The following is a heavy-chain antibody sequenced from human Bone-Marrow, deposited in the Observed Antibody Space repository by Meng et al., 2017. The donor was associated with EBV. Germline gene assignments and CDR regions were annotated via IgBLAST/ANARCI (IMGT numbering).Heavy chain of an antibody. CDR3: ARHGAYGSGSTD. Sequence: QGQLLESAPGLVKPSQTLSLTCAASGCSISSGGYYLSWIRQPPGKGLEWIGYIYYSGSTYSNPFLKSRVTISIATSKNQVSLKLSSVTVANTAVYYCARHGAYGSGSTDWGQGTLVTVSS. CDR1: GCSISSGGYY. D-gene: IGHD3-10*01. CDR2: IYYSGST. J-gene: IGHJ4*02. V-gene: IGHV4-30-4*01.